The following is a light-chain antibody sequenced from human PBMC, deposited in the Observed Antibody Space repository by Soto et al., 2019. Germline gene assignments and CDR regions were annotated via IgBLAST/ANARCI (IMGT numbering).Light chain of an antibody. J-gene: IGKJ1*01. V-gene: IGKV3-15*01. CDR2: GAS. CDR1: QSVDSN. CDR3: HQYNSWPLT. Sequence: EIVVTQSPATLSVSPGERAALSCRASQSVDSNVAWYHQSPGQAPRLLIYGASTRATFIPDRFSGSGSGTEFTLTISSLHSEYFAVYYCHQYNSWPLTFGQGTKVDIK.